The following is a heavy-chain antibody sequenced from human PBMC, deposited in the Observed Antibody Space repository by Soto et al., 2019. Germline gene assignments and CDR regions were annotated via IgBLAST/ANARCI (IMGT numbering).Heavy chain of an antibody. V-gene: IGHV2-5*02. J-gene: IGHJ4*02. Sequence: QITLKESGPTLAKPTQTLTLTCTFSGFSLSTTEEGVGWIRQPPGKAPEWLALIYWDDNKRYSPSLKTRLPITKDTSKNQVVLTVTNVDPVDTATYSCAHGSCFGADCYPNPYFDFWGQGILVTVSS. CDR1: GFSLSTTEEG. CDR2: IYWDDNK. D-gene: IGHD2-21*02. CDR3: AHGSCFGADCYPNPYFDF.